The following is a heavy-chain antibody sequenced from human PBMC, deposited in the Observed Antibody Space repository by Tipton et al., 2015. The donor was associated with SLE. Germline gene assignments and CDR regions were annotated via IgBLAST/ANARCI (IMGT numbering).Heavy chain of an antibody. Sequence: TLSLTCTVSGGSISSSSYYWGWIRQPPGKGLEWIGSIYYSGSTYYNLSLKSRVTISVDTSKNQFSLKLSSVTAADTAVYYCARGISLYYYYMDVWGKGTTVTVSS. V-gene: IGHV4-39*07. J-gene: IGHJ6*03. D-gene: IGHD3-10*01. CDR2: IYYSGST. CDR1: GGSISSSSYY. CDR3: ARGISLYYYYMDV.